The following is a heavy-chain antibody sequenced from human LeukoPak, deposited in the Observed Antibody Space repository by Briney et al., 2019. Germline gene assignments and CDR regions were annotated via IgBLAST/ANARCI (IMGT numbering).Heavy chain of an antibody. V-gene: IGHV1-2*06. CDR3: ASYHYYYYYMDV. CDR2: INPNSGGT. J-gene: IGHJ6*03. Sequence: GASVKVSCKASGYTFTGYYMHWVRQAPGQGLEWMGRINPNSGGTNYAQKFQGRVTMTRDTSISTAYMELSSLRSEDTAVYYCASYHYYYYYMDVWGKGTTVTVSS. CDR1: GYTFTGYY. D-gene: IGHD3-16*01.